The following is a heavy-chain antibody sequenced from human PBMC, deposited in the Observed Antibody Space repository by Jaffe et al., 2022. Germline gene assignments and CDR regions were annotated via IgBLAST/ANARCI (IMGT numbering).Heavy chain of an antibody. CDR2: IKQDGSEK. CDR3: ARGGGYDPSSPYYYYYYYMDV. J-gene: IGHJ6*03. Sequence: EVQLVESGGGLVQPGGSLRLSCAASGFTFSSYWMSWVRQAPGKGLEWVANIKQDGSEKYYVDSVKGRFTISRDNAKNSLYLQMNSLRAEDTAVYYCARGGGYDPSSPYYYYYYYMDVWGKGTTVTVSS. CDR1: GFTFSSYW. D-gene: IGHD5-12*01. V-gene: IGHV3-7*04.